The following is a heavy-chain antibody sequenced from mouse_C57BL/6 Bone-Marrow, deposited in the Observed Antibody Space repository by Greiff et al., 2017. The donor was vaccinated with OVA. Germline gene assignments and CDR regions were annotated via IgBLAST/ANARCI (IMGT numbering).Heavy chain of an antibody. Sequence: VKLKESGPGLVAPSQSLSITCTVSGFSLTSYAISWVRQPPGKGLEWLGVIWTGGGTNYNSALKSRLSISKDNSKSQVFLKMNSLQTDDTARYYCARNYYDYHYYAMDYWGQGTSVTVSS. V-gene: IGHV2-9-1*01. CDR2: IWTGGGT. J-gene: IGHJ4*01. CDR3: ARNYYDYHYYAMDY. D-gene: IGHD2-4*01. CDR1: GFSLTSYA.